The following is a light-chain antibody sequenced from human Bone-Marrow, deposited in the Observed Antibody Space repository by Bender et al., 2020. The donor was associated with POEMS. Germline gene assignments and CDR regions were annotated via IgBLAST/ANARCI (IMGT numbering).Light chain of an antibody. J-gene: IGLJ1*01. CDR1: NIGSKS. CDR2: QDT. CDR3: QAWDSSTACYV. V-gene: IGLV3-21*01. Sequence: SYVLTQPPSVSVAPGKTASITCGGNNIGSKSVHWYQQKPGQSPVLVIYQDTKRPSGIPERFSGSNSGNTATLTISGTQAMDEADYYCQAWDSSTACYVFGTGTKVTVL.